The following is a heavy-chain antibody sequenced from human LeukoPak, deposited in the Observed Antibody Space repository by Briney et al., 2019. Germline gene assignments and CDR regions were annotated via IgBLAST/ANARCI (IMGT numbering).Heavy chain of an antibody. D-gene: IGHD2-2*01. J-gene: IGHJ4*02. V-gene: IGHV3-7*01. CDR1: GFSFSNDW. Sequence: TGGSLRLSCAASGFSFSNDWMCWVRQAPGKGLEWVANINQDESKKYYVDSVKGRFTIFRDNAKNSLYLQMSSLGAEDTAVYYCARDHAYRTDYWGQGTLVTVSS. CDR3: ARDHAYRTDY. CDR2: INQDESKK.